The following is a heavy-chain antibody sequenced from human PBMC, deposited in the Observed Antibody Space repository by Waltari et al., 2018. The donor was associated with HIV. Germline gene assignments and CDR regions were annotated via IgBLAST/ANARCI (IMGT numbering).Heavy chain of an antibody. Sequence: EVQLVESGGGLVQTGGSLRLSCAAAGFTFCSYWLHWVRQVPGKGLIWVSRINSDGSSTSYADSVKGRFTISRDNAKNTLYLQMNSLRAEDTAVYYCATSRTFDYWGQGTLVTVSS. J-gene: IGHJ4*02. CDR2: INSDGSST. CDR3: ATSRTFDY. CDR1: GFTFCSYW. V-gene: IGHV3-74*01.